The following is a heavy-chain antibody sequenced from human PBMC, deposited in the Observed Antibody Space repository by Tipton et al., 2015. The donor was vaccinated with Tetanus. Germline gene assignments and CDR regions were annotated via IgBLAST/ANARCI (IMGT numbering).Heavy chain of an antibody. CDR2: IYHSGTT. Sequence: TLSLTCTVSGGSISSTSYYWAWIRQPPGKGLEWIGKIYHSGTTNYNPSLKSRVTMSVDNSKNQFSLKLNSVTAADTAVYYCARESITIFGVVSIDYWGQGTLVTVSS. CDR3: ARESITIFGVVSIDY. D-gene: IGHD3-3*01. J-gene: IGHJ4*02. CDR1: GGSISSTSYY. V-gene: IGHV4-39*07.